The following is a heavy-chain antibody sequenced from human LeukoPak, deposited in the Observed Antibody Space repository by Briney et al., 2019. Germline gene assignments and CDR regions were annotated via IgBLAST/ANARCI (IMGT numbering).Heavy chain of an antibody. D-gene: IGHD3-10*01. V-gene: IGHV3-15*01. Sequence: PGGSLRLSRAASRFTFSNAWMSWVRPAPGRGLEWVGRTKSKTDGGTTDYAAPVKGRFTISRDDSKNTLYLQMNSLKTEDTAVYYCTTGVPAPQSYYYGSGSGRWGQGTLVTVSS. CDR3: TTGVPAPQSYYYGSGSGR. J-gene: IGHJ4*02. CDR1: RFTFSNAW. CDR2: TKSKTDGGTT.